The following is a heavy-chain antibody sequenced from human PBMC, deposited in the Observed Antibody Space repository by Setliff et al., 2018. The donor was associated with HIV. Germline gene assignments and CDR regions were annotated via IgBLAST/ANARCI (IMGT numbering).Heavy chain of an antibody. V-gene: IGHV5-51*01. CDR1: GYTFTNYW. CDR2: IYPGDSDT. D-gene: IGHD1-26*01. Sequence: PGESLKISCKGSGYTFTNYWIGWVRQMPGKGLEWMGIIYPGDSDTRYSPSFQGQVTISADQSISTAYLQWSSLKASDTAMYYCARFWNSGSYRDAFDIWAQGKWSPSPQ. CDR3: ARFWNSGSYRDAFDI. J-gene: IGHJ3*02.